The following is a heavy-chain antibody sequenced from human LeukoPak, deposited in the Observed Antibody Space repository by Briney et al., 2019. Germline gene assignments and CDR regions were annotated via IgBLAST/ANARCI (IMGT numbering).Heavy chain of an antibody. CDR2: IKPNSGDT. Sequence: ASVTVSCKASGYSSTDYYIYWVRQAPGQGLEWMGWIKPNSGDTNYVQKFEGRVTMTRDMSISTAYMELSSLRSDDTAVYYCATKKYSGSFYAFWGQGTLVTVSS. D-gene: IGHD1-26*01. CDR3: ATKKYSGSFYAF. CDR1: GYSSTDYY. J-gene: IGHJ4*02. V-gene: IGHV1-2*02.